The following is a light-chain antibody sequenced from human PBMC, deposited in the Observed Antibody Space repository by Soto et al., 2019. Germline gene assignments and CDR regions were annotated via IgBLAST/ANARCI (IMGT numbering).Light chain of an antibody. J-gene: IGKJ2*01. CDR3: QQTDSISYT. CDR1: QTINRF. CDR2: SAS. V-gene: IGKV1-39*01. Sequence: DIQMTQSPSFLSASVGDRVSITCRASQTINRFLNWYQQKPGKAPRLLIHSASILESGLPSRISGSGSGTDFTLTISGLQPADFATYYCQQTDSISYTFGQGTKLAIK.